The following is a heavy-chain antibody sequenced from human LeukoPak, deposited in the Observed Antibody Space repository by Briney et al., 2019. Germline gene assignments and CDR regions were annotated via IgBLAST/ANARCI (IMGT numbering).Heavy chain of an antibody. J-gene: IGHJ4*02. CDR3: ANVIAAAGHDFDY. CDR1: GFTFSGYA. D-gene: IGHD6-13*01. Sequence: GGSLRLSCAASGFTFSGYAMSWVRQAPGKGLEWVSAISGSGGSTYYADSVKGRFTISRDNSKNTLYLQMNSLRAEDTAVYYCANVIAAAGHDFDYWGQGTLVTVSS. V-gene: IGHV3-23*01. CDR2: ISGSGGST.